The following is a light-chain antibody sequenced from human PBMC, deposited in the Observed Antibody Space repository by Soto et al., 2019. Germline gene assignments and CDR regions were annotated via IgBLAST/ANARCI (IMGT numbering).Light chain of an antibody. Sequence: QSVLTQPASVSGSPGQSITISCTGTSSDIGGYNHVSWYQQHPGKAPKLVIYDVSNRPSGVSNRFSASRSGNTASLTISGLQAEDEADYYCSSYTSSTTRVMFGGGTKLTVL. V-gene: IGLV2-14*01. CDR2: DVS. CDR1: SSDIGGYNH. CDR3: SSYTSSTTRVM. J-gene: IGLJ3*02.